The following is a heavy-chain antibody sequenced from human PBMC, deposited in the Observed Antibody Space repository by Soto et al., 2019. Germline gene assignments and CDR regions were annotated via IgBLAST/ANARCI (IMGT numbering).Heavy chain of an antibody. Sequence: EVQLVESGGGLVKPGGSLRLSCAVSGFTFGSYWMNWVRLIPGKGLEWVAYIKPDGSATYYVDFVKGRFTISRDNAKNSLYLQMNSLRVEDTSVYYCARAGYCGPGCYYYFDYWGQGTLVTVSS. J-gene: IGHJ4*02. CDR2: IKPDGSAT. V-gene: IGHV3-7*01. CDR3: ARAGYCGPGCYYYFDY. D-gene: IGHD2-21*02. CDR1: GFTFGSYW.